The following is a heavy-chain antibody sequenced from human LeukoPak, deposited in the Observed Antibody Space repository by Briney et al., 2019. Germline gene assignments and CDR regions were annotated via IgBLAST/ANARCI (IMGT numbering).Heavy chain of an antibody. V-gene: IGHV3-23*01. CDR3: AKDSRGIAVAGT. D-gene: IGHD6-19*01. J-gene: IGHJ4*02. CDR2: ISGSGGST. Sequence: GGSLRLSCAASGFTFSSHSLNWVRQAPGKGLEWVSAISGSGGSTYYADSVKGRFTISRDNSKNTLYLQMNSLRAEDTAVYYCAKDSRGIAVAGTRGQGTLVTVPS. CDR1: GFTFSSHS.